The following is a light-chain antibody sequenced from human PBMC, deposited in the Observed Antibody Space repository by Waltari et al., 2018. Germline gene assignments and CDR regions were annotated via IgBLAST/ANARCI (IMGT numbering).Light chain of an antibody. J-gene: IGKJ1*01. CDR3: QHYVSLPVT. CDR1: QSLSIY. CDR2: HAS. V-gene: IGKV3-20*01. Sequence: EIVLTQSPGTLSLSPGERATLSCRASQSLSIYLAWYQQNPGRAPRLLIYHASSRAPGVPDRFSGSGSGTDFSLTISRLEPEDFAVYYCQHYVSLPVTFGQGTKVEIK.